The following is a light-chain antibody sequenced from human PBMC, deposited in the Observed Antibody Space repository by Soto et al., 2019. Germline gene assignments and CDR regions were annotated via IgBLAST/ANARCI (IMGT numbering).Light chain of an antibody. Sequence: DVQMLQSPITLSTAVGERVTITCRASQSISSWLAWYQQKPGKAPKLLIYDASSLESGVPSRFSGSGSGTEFTLTISSLQPDDFATYYCQQYNRYWRTFGQGTKV. J-gene: IGKJ1*01. CDR3: QQYNRYWRT. CDR1: QSISSW. V-gene: IGKV1-5*01. CDR2: DAS.